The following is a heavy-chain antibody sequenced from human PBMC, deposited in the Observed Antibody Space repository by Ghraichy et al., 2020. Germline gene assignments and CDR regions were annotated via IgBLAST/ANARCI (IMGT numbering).Heavy chain of an antibody. Sequence: ASVKVSCKASGYTFNSYGISWVRQAPGQGLEWMGRISAYNGNTNYAQKFQGRVTMTTDTSTSTAYMELRSLRSDDTAVYYCARVAIRSFDWLPPIDSWGQGTLVTVSS. V-gene: IGHV1-18*01. D-gene: IGHD3-9*01. CDR2: ISAYNGNT. J-gene: IGHJ4*02. CDR3: ARVAIRSFDWLPPIDS. CDR1: GYTFNSYG.